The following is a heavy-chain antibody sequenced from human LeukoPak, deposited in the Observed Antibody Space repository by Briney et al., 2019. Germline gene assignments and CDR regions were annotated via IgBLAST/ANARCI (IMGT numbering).Heavy chain of an antibody. CDR2: ISSSGSTI. CDR3: ARGYRGSIDY. Sequence: GWALTLSRVASRFTLRHYHLSWIGQAPARGVDGVSYISSSGSTIYYADSVKGRFTISRDNAKNSLYLQMNSLRAEDTAVYYCARGYRGSIDYWGQGTLVTVSS. J-gene: IGHJ4*02. V-gene: IGHV3-11*01. D-gene: IGHD3-10*01. CDR1: RFTLRHYH.